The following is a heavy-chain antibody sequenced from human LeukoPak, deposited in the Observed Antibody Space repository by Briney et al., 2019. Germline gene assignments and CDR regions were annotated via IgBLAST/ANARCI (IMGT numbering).Heavy chain of an antibody. V-gene: IGHV1-8*03. J-gene: IGHJ3*02. Sequence: ASVKVSCKASGYTFTSYDINWVRQATGQGLEWMGWMNPNSGNTGYAQKFQGRVTITRNTSISTAYMELSSLRSEDTAVYYCARVTGPGPFGSSTSSLLDGAFDIWGQGTMVTVSS. CDR3: ARVTGPGPFGSSTSSLLDGAFDI. D-gene: IGHD2-2*01. CDR1: GYTFTSYD. CDR2: MNPNSGNT.